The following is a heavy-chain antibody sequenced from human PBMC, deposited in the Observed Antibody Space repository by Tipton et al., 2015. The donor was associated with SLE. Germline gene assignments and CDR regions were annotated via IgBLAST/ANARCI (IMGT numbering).Heavy chain of an antibody. CDR2: FYTTGTT. Sequence: TLSLTCTVSGGSISSGNYYWSWLRQPAGKPLEWIGRFYTTGTTSYNSSLKSRVTISIDTSKNQFALKVTSVTAADTAVYYCARLHGYSYGLNWFDPWGQGTLISVSS. V-gene: IGHV4-61*02. CDR3: ARLHGYSYGLNWFDP. J-gene: IGHJ5*02. D-gene: IGHD5-18*01. CDR1: GGSISSGNYY.